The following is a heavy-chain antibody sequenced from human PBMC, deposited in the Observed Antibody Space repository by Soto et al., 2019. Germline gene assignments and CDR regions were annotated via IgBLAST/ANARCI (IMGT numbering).Heavy chain of an antibody. J-gene: IGHJ4*02. V-gene: IGHV4-4*07. CDR2: ISNSGTT. CDR1: GDSISKYY. CDR3: ARGPYCGDWCYFPY. Sequence: QVHLQESGPELVKPSETLSLTCSVFGDSISKYYWSWIRQPAGKGLEYIGRISNSGTTNYNPSLASRVTVSIDTTKNQISLKWSSATAPDTAIYYCARGPYCGDWCYFPYWGLGTLVTVSS. D-gene: IGHD2-21*01.